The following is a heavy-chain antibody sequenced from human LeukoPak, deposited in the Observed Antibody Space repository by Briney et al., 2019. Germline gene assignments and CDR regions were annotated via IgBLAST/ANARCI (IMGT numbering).Heavy chain of an antibody. V-gene: IGHV3-30-3*01. CDR2: ISYDGSIK. Sequence: PGGSLRLSCAASGFTFSIYAMHWVRQAPGKGLEWVAVISYDGSIKYYADSVKGRFTISRDNSKNTLYLQMNSPRGEDTAVYYCARDDGDGYNSLDYWGQGTLVIVSS. CDR3: ARDDGDGYNSLDY. J-gene: IGHJ4*02. D-gene: IGHD5-24*01. CDR1: GFTFSIYA.